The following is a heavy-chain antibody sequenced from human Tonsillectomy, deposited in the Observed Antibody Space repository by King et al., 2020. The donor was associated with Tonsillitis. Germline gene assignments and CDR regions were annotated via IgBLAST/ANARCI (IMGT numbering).Heavy chain of an antibody. D-gene: IGHD4-17*01. J-gene: IGHJ6*02. CDR2: ITYDGSNN. CDR3: ARRDGALDYYYYGMDV. V-gene: IGHV3-30-3*01. CDR1: GFTFSSYS. Sequence: VQLVESGGGVVQPGRSLRLSSAASGFTFSSYSMHWVRQAPGKGLEWVADITYDGSNNYYPDSVKGRFTITRDNSKNTLYLQMNSLRAEDTAVYFCARRDGALDYYYYGMDVWGQGTTVTVSS.